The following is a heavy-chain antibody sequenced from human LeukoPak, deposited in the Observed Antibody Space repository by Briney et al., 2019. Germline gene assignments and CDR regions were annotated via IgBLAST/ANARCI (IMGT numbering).Heavy chain of an antibody. Sequence: PGGSLRLSCAASGFTFSSYSMNWVRQAPGKGLEWVSSISSSSSYIYYADSVKGRFTISRDNAKNSLYLQMNSLRAEDTAVYYCARDYDFWSGYYTYYFDYWGQGTLVTVSS. CDR1: GFTFSSYS. CDR3: ARDYDFWSGYYTYYFDY. D-gene: IGHD3-3*01. V-gene: IGHV3-21*01. J-gene: IGHJ4*02. CDR2: ISSSSSYI.